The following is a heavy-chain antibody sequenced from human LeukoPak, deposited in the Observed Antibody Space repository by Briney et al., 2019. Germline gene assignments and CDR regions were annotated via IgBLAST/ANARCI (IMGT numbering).Heavy chain of an antibody. J-gene: IGHJ3*02. Sequence: SETLSLTCTVSGGSISSSSYYWGWIRQPPGKGLEWIGSIYYSGSTYYNPSLKSRVTISVDTSKNQFSLKLSSVTAADTAVYYCARLLSITMIVVVTPDAFDIWGQGTMVTVSS. CDR3: ARLLSITMIVVVTPDAFDI. D-gene: IGHD3-22*01. CDR2: IYYSGST. V-gene: IGHV4-39*01. CDR1: GGSISSSSYY.